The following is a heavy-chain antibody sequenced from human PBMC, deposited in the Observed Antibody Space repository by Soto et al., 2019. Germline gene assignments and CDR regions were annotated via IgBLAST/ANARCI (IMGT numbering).Heavy chain of an antibody. J-gene: IGHJ4*02. V-gene: IGHV1-69*11. CDR2: IIPILRTT. Sequence: SMKVSCKASGNTLSSYAFTWLRQAPGKGFELMGTIIPILRTTEYEQKFQGRVTITADESTTTVYMELSGLTSGDTGIYFRARGYQPILPFDFWGQGTLVTVSS. CDR1: GNTLSSYA. D-gene: IGHD2-15*01. CDR3: ARGYQPILPFDF.